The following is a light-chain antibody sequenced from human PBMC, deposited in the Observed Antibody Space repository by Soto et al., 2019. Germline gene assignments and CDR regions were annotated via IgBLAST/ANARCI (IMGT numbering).Light chain of an antibody. CDR3: QQRSNWLT. Sequence: EIVMTQSPATLSVSPGGRATLSCRASQSISDTLAWYQQKPGQAPRLLIHGASTRATGFPARFSGSGSGTDFTLTISSLQSEDFAVYYCQQRSNWLTFGGGTKVEIK. CDR1: QSISDT. CDR2: GAS. J-gene: IGKJ4*01. V-gene: IGKV3-15*01.